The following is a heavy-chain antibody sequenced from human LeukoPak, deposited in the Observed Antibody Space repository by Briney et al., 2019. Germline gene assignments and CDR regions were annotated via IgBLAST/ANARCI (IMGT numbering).Heavy chain of an antibody. CDR1: GYSISSGYY. CDR2: IYHSGST. V-gene: IGHV4-38-2*02. CDR3: ARVGDTAMVGADY. Sequence: SETLSLTCTGSGYSISSGYYWGWIRQPPGKGLEWIGSIYHSGSTYYNPSLKSRVTISVDTSKNQFSLKLSSVTAADTAVYYSARVGDTAMVGADYWGQGTLVTVSS. D-gene: IGHD5-18*01. J-gene: IGHJ4*02.